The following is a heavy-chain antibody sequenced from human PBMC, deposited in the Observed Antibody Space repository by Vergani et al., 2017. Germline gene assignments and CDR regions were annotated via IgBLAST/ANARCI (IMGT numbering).Heavy chain of an antibody. D-gene: IGHD6-19*01. CDR3: ARHSTVEWLVKLGWIVP. V-gene: IGHV4-39*01. Sequence: QLQLQESGPGLVKPSATLSLTCSVSGASIRSSNYYWGWIRQPPGKGLEWIASIYYSGSTYYNPSLKSRVTISVDTSKNQFSLKLSSVTAADTAVYFCARHSTVEWLVKLGWIVPWGQGILVTVSS. CDR2: IYYSGST. J-gene: IGHJ5*02. CDR1: GASIRSSNYY.